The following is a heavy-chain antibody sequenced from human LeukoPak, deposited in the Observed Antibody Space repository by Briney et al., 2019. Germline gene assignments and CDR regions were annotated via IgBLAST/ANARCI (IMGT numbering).Heavy chain of an antibody. J-gene: IGHJ4*02. V-gene: IGHV1-2*02. CDR2: INPNSGGT. CDR1: GYTFTGYY. CDR3: ARDYGGNSLCAD. D-gene: IGHD4-23*01. Sequence: ASVTVSCKASGYTFTGYYMHWVRQAPGQGLEWMGWINPNSGGTNYAQKFQGRVTMTRDTSISTAYMELSRLRSDDTAVYYCARDYGGNSLCADWGQGTLVTVSS.